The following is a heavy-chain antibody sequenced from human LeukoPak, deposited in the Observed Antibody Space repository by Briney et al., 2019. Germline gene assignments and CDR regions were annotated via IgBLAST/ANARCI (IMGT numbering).Heavy chain of an antibody. V-gene: IGHV3-49*04. Sequence: GGSLRLSCTASGFIFGDHAMSWVRQAPGKGLEWVGFIRSKAYGATTEYAASVKGRFTISRDDSKGIAYLQMDNLKTEDTALYYCSRGPILLWILNGMDAWGQGTTVTVSS. D-gene: IGHD3-10*01. CDR3: SRGPILLWILNGMDA. CDR1: GFIFGDHA. CDR2: IRSKAYGATT. J-gene: IGHJ6*02.